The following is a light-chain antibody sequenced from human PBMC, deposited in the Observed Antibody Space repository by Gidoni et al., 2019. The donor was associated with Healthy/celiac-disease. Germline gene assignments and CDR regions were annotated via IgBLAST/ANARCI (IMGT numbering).Light chain of an antibody. CDR2: DAS. CDR1: QSVSSSY. J-gene: IGKJ2*03. V-gene: IGKV3-20*01. Sequence: ETVLTQSPGTLSLSPGVRATPSCRASQSVSSSYLAWYQQKPGQAPRLLIYDASSRATGIPDRFSGSGSGTDFTLTISRLEPEDFAVYYCQQYGSSPYMYSFGQGTKLEIK. CDR3: QQYGSSPYMYS.